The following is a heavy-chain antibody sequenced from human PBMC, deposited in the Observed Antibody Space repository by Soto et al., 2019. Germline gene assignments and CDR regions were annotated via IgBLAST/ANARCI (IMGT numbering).Heavy chain of an antibody. Sequence: ETLSLTCTVSGGSLSSGAYYCNWVRQAPGKGLEWVSSISSSSSYIYYADSVKGRFTISRDNAKNSLYLQMNSLRAEDTAVYYCARDYDILTGGQYYGMDVWGQGTTVTVSS. V-gene: IGHV3-21*01. CDR3: ARDYDILTGGQYYGMDV. J-gene: IGHJ6*02. D-gene: IGHD3-9*01. CDR2: ISSSSSYI. CDR1: GGSLSSGAYY.